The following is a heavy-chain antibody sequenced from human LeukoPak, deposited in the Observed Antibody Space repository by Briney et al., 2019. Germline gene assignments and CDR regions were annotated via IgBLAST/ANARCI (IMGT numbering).Heavy chain of an antibody. V-gene: IGHV3-30-3*01. J-gene: IGHJ4*02. CDR1: GFTFSSYA. CDR3: ARGAAAGPYYFDS. Sequence: GRSLRLSCAASGFTFSSYAMRWVRQAPGKGLEWVAVISYDGSNKYYADSVKGRFTISRDNSKNTLYLQMNSLRAADTAVYYCARGAAAGPYYFDSWGQGALVTVSS. CDR2: ISYDGSNK. D-gene: IGHD6-13*01.